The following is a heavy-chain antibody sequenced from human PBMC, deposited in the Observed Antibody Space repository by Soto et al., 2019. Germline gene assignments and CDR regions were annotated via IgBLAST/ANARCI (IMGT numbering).Heavy chain of an antibody. V-gene: IGHV4-34*01. CDR1: GGSFSGYY. J-gene: IGHJ5*02. D-gene: IGHD2-8*01. Sequence: SETLSVTCAVYGGSFSGYYWSWIRQPPGKGLEWIGEINHSGSTNYNPSLKSRVTISVDTSTNQFSMKLSSVTAADTAVYYFARLITAPTNCFVPSGQGPLVTVS. CDR2: INHSGST. CDR3: ARLITAPTNCFVP.